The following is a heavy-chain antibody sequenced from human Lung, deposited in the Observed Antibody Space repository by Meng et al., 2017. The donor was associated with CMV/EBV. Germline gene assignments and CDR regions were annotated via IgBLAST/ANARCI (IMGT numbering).Heavy chain of an antibody. D-gene: IGHD2-2*01. CDR3: ARAYCSSTSCPEGD. V-gene: IGHV4-34*01. CDR1: GGSLNGYY. CDR2: INYSGTT. J-gene: IGHJ4*02. Sequence: LXCAVYGGSLNGYYWSWIRQPPGKGLEWIAEINYSGTTNYSPSLKSRVTISLHSSKNQFSLNLNSVTAADTAVYYCARAYCSSTSCPEGDWGQGALVTVSS.